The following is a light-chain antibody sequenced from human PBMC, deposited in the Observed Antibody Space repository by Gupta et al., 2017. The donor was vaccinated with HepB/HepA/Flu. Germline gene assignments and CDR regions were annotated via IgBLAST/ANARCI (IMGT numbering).Light chain of an antibody. Sequence: EIVLTQSPATLSVSPGERATLSCRASQSVNNNLAWYQKKPGQAPRLLIYSVSTRATGIPARFSGSGYGAEFTLTISSRQSEDFAVYYCQQYNKWPPWTFGQGTKVEIK. CDR2: SVS. J-gene: IGKJ1*01. CDR1: QSVNNN. CDR3: QQYNKWPPWT. V-gene: IGKV3-15*01.